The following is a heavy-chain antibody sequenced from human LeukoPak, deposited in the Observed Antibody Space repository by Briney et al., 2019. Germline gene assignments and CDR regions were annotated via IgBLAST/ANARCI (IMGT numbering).Heavy chain of an antibody. V-gene: IGHV1-2*04. CDR2: INPNSGGT. CDR3: ARDFDYGDYKYYYGMDV. CDR1: GYTFTGYY. J-gene: IGHJ6*02. Sequence: GASVKVSCKASGYTFTGYYMHWVRQVPGQGLEWMGWINPNSGGTNYAQKFQGWVTMTRDTSISTAYMELSRLRSDDTAVYYCARDFDYGDYKYYYGMDVWGQGTTVTVSS. D-gene: IGHD4-17*01.